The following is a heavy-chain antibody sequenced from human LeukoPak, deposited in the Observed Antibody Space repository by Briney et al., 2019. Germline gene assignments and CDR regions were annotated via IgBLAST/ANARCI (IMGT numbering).Heavy chain of an antibody. D-gene: IGHD3-10*01. CDR1: GFTFRSYG. CDR2: ISYDGSNK. CDR3: AKDCITMVRGVRYYYYGMDV. V-gene: IGHV3-30*18. Sequence: GGSLRLSCAASGFTFRSYGMHWVRQAPGKGLEWVAVISYDGSNKYYADSVKGRFTISRDNSKNTLYLQMNSLRAEDTAVYYCAKDCITMVRGVRYYYYGMDVWGQGTTVTVSS. J-gene: IGHJ6*02.